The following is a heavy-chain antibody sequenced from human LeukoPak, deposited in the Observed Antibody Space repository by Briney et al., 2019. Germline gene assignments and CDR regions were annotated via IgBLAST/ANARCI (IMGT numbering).Heavy chain of an antibody. D-gene: IGHD3-3*01. CDR2: IIWNGGIT. V-gene: IGHV3-20*04. J-gene: IGHJ3*01. CDR1: GFTFDDYG. Sequence: GSGGSLRLSCAASGFTFDDYGMDWVRQAPGKGLEWVSGIIWNGGITAYGDSVKGRFTISRDNAKNSLYLQINSLRAEDTAMYYCARGKVRSEGAFDVWGQGTMVTVSS. CDR3: ARGKVRSEGAFDV.